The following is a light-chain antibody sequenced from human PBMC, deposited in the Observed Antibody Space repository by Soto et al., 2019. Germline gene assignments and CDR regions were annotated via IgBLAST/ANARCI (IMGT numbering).Light chain of an antibody. CDR1: QSVSSY. J-gene: IGKJ5*01. V-gene: IGKV3-11*01. Sequence: EIVLTQSPATLSLSPGERATLSCRASQSVSSYLAWYQQKPGQAPRLLIYDASNRATGVPARFSGSGSGTDFTLTISSIEPEDFALYYCQQRNNWPPITFGQGTRL. CDR2: DAS. CDR3: QQRNNWPPIT.